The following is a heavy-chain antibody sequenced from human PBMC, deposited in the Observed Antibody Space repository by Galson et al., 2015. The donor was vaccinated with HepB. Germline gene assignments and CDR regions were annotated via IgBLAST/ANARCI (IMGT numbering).Heavy chain of an antibody. V-gene: IGHV3-73*01. CDR2: IRNRANNYAT. D-gene: IGHD6-13*01. Sequence: SLRLSCAASGFTFSGSGIHWVRLASGKGLEWVGRIRNRANNYATAYAASVRGRFTVSRDDSKNTAYLQMNSLKTEDTDVYYCTRPGYGSSWFLDYSHGMDIWGQGTTVIVS. CDR3: TRPGYGSSWFLDYSHGMDI. J-gene: IGHJ6*02. CDR1: GFTFSGSG.